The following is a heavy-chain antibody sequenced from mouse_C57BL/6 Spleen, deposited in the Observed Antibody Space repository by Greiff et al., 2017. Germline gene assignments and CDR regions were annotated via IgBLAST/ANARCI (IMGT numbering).Heavy chain of an antibody. V-gene: IGHV1-42*01. J-gene: IGHJ3*01. Sequence: VQLQQPGPELVKPGASVKISCKASGYSFTGYYMNWVKQSPEKSLEWIGEINPSTGGTTYNQKFKAKATLTVDKSSSTAYMQLKSLTSEDSAVYDCARAYGSSPLFAYWGQGTLVTVSA. CDR2: INPSTGGT. CDR1: GYSFTGYY. D-gene: IGHD1-1*01. CDR3: ARAYGSSPLFAY.